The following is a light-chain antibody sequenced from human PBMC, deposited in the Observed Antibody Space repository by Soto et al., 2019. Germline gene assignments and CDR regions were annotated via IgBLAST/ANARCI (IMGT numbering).Light chain of an antibody. CDR2: GAS. V-gene: IGKV3-20*01. CDR3: QQYRT. CDR1: QSVSSSY. Sequence: EIVLTQSSGTLSLSPGERATLSCRASQSVSSSYLAWYQQKPGQAPRLLMYGASSRATGIPDRFSGSGSGTDFTLTIIRLEPEDFAVYYCQQYRTFGQGTKVEIK. J-gene: IGKJ1*01.